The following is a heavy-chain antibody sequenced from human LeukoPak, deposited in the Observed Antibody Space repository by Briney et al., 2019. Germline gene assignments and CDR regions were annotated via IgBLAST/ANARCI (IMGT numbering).Heavy chain of an antibody. J-gene: IGHJ4*02. Sequence: KPSETLSLTCAVYGGSFSGYYWSWIRQPPGKGLEWIGEINHSGSTNYNPSLKSRVTISVDTSKNQFSLKLTSVIAADTAVYYCARVVYEYVWGSYRYPHYFDLWGRGTLVTVSS. CDR1: GGSFSGYY. CDR3: ARVVYEYVWGSYRYPHYFDL. CDR2: INHSGST. D-gene: IGHD3-16*02. V-gene: IGHV4-34*01.